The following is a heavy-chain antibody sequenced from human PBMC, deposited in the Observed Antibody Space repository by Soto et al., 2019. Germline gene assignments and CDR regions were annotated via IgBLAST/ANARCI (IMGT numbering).Heavy chain of an antibody. CDR2: IWYGGSNK. CDR1: GFTFSSYG. CDR3: ASDKYLGYCSSTSCYAGGWFLH. Sequence: PGGSLRLSCAASGFTFSSYGMHWVRQAPGKGLEWVAVIWYGGSNKYYADSVKGRFTISRDNSKNTLYLQMNSLRAEDTAEYYCASDKYLGYCSSTSCYAGGWFLHWGQGTLVTVSS. D-gene: IGHD2-2*01. V-gene: IGHV3-33*01. J-gene: IGHJ4*02.